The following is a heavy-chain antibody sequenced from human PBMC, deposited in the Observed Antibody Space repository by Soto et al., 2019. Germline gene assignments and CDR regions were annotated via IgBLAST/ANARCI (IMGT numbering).Heavy chain of an antibody. CDR1: GFTFNTYN. CDR3: AREISLSAGSYFDY. V-gene: IGHV3-48*02. CDR2: ISSSSYTI. D-gene: IGHD3-10*01. J-gene: IGHJ4*02. Sequence: GGSLRLSCTASGFTFNTYNMNWVRQAPGKGLEWVSYISSSSYTIKYADSVEGRFTVSRDNGKKSLYLQMNSLRDEDTAVYFCAREISLSAGSYFDYWGQGTLVTVS.